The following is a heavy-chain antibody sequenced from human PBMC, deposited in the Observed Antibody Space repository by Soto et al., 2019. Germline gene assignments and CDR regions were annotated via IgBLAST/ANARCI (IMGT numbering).Heavy chain of an antibody. V-gene: IGHV1-8*01. Sequence: QVQLVQSGAEVKKPGASVKVSCKASGYTFTNYDINWVRQATGQGLEWMGWMNPDSGDTRYAQEFQGRVTMTRDTGRGGTQDGKEVPGKSTNDRDTPNKQGTMELSSLRSEDTAVYYCARGRRDYYDSGDWVPLAYWGQGTLVIVSS. D-gene: IGHD3-22*01. J-gene: IGHJ4*02. CDR3: NKQGTMELSSLRSEDTAVYYCARGRRDYYDSGDWVPLAY. CDR2: MNPDSGDT. CDR1: GYTFTNYD.